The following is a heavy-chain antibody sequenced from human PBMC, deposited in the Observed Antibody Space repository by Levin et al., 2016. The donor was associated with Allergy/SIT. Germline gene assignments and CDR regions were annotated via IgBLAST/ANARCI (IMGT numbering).Heavy chain of an antibody. CDR1: GVSISSSNYY. D-gene: IGHD1-1*01. V-gene: IGHV4-39*01. CDR2: IYHTGSS. CDR3: ARRMPGTMEEY. J-gene: IGHJ4*02. Sequence: SETLSLTCTVSGVSISSSNYYWVWIRQPPGEGLDWIGTIYHTGSSYYNPSLKSRVTMSIDTSKNQFSLNLNSVTAADTAVYYCARRMPGTMEEYWGQGTLVTVSS.